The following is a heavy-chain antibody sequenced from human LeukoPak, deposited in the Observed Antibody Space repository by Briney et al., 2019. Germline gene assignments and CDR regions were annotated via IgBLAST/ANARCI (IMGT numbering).Heavy chain of an antibody. D-gene: IGHD3-10*01. V-gene: IGHV7-4-1*02. Sequence: GASVKVSCKASGYTFTSYAMNWVRQAPGQGLEWMGWINTNTGNPTYAQGFTGRFVFSLDTSVSTAYLQISSLKAEDTAVYYCARDKDSITMVRGEWDYWGQGTLVTVSS. J-gene: IGHJ4*02. CDR2: INTNTGNP. CDR3: ARDKDSITMVRGEWDY. CDR1: GYTFTSYA.